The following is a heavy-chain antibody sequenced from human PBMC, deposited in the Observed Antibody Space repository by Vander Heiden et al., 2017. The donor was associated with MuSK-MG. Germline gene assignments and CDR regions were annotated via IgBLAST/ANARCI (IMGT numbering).Heavy chain of an antibody. D-gene: IGHD2-15*01. CDR2: INAGNGDT. CDR1: GYTFTSYA. V-gene: IGHV1-3*01. Sequence: QVQLVQSGAEVKKPGASVKVSCTASGYTFTSYAINWVRKAPGQRLEWMGWINAGNGDTQYSQKFQGRVSITRDTSASTVYMDLSSLRSEDTAVYYCAKSYYCSGGSCLNWFDPWGQGTLVTVSS. J-gene: IGHJ5*02. CDR3: AKSYYCSGGSCLNWFDP.